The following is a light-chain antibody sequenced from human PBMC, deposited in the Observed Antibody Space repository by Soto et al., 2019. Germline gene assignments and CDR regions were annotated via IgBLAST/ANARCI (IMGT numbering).Light chain of an antibody. CDR3: QQENSWPWT. Sequence: DILMTQSPATLSASVGDRATLSCQASQSFSSPLTWYQQKPGQAPSLLIYTASYWATGIPARFSGSGSGTEFTLTINNLQSEDFAVYYCQQENSWPWTFGPGTKVDIK. CDR1: QSFSSP. J-gene: IGKJ3*01. V-gene: IGKV3-15*01. CDR2: TAS.